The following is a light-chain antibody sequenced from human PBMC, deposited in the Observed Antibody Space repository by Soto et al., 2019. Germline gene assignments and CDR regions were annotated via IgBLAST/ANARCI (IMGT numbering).Light chain of an antibody. V-gene: IGKV3-15*01. CDR2: TAS. CDR3: QQYDKWPPT. J-gene: IGKJ5*01. Sequence: EIAMTQSPAIVSMSPGDRATLSCRASENVRDSLAWYQQKPGQAPRLLIYTASTRATGIPARFSGSGSGTEFTFTISSLQSEDFAVYYCQQYDKWPPTFGQGTRLEIK. CDR1: ENVRDS.